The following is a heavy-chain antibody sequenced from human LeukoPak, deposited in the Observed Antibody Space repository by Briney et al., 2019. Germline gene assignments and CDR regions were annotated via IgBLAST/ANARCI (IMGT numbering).Heavy chain of an antibody. V-gene: IGHV4-31*03. CDR1: GGSISSGGYY. D-gene: IGHD5-18*01. J-gene: IGHJ6*02. CDR3: ARGLNMGTYYGMDV. Sequence: SETLSLTCTVSGGSISSGGYYWSWIRQHPGKGLEWIGYIYYSGSTYYNPSLKSRVTMSVDTSKNQFSLKLSSVTAADTAVYYCARGLNMGTYYGMDVWGQGTTVTVSS. CDR2: IYYSGST.